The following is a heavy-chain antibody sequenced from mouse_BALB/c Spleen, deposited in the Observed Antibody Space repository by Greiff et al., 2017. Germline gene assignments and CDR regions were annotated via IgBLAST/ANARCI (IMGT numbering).Heavy chain of an antibody. CDR1: GFTFSSYT. CDR2: ISSGGSYT. D-gene: IGHD4-1*01. J-gene: IGHJ3*01. V-gene: IGHV5-6-4*01. CDR3: TRDRRTGTGWLAY. Sequence: EVMLVESGGGLVKPGGSLKLSCAASGFTFSSYTMSWVRQTPEKRLEWVATISSGGSYTYYPDSVKGRFTISRDNAKNTLYLQMSSLKSEDTAMYYCTRDRRTGTGWLAYWGQGTLVTVSA.